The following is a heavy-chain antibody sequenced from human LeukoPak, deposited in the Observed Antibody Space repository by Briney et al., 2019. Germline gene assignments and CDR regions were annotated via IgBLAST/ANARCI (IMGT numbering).Heavy chain of an antibody. D-gene: IGHD5-24*01. CDR2: ISSSSSTI. V-gene: IGHV3-48*04. CDR3: ARAFRDVIFDS. Sequence: GGSLRLSCAASGFTFSSYAMSWARQAPGKGLEWVSYISSSSSTIYYADSVKGRFTISRDNAKNSLYLQMNSLRAEDTAVYYCARAFRDVIFDSWGQGTLVTVSS. CDR1: GFTFSSYA. J-gene: IGHJ4*02.